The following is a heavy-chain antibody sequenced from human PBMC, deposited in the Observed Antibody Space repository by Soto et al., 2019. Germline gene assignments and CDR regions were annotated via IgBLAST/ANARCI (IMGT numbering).Heavy chain of an antibody. CDR3: AKELGRWGYYYYYMDV. Sequence: EVRLLESGGGLVQPGGSLRLSCAASGFTFSSYAMSWVRQAPGKGLEWVSAISGSGGSTYYADSVKGRFTISRDNSKNTLYLQMNSLRAEDTAVYYCAKELGRWGYYYYYMDVWGKGTTVTVSS. J-gene: IGHJ6*03. CDR1: GFTFSSYA. D-gene: IGHD7-27*01. CDR2: ISGSGGST. V-gene: IGHV3-23*01.